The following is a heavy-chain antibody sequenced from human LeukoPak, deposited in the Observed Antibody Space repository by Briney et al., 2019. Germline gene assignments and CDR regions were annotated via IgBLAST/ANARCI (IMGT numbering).Heavy chain of an antibody. CDR2: IYYSGST. CDR1: GGSISSGDYY. V-gene: IGHV4-30-4*02. D-gene: IGHD3-16*02. CDR3: ARGGVYDYVWGSYRHIDY. Sequence: PSETLSLTCTVSGGSISSGDYYWSWIRQPPGKGLEWIGYIYYSGSTYYNPSLKSRVTISVDMSKNQFSLKLSSVTAADTAVYYCARGGVYDYVWGSYRHIDYWGQGTLVTVSS. J-gene: IGHJ4*02.